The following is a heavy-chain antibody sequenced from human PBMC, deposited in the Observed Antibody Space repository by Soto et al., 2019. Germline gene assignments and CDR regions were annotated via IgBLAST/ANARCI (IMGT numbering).Heavy chain of an antibody. CDR1: GGTFSSYA. Sequence: QVQLVQSGAEVKKPGSSVKVSCKASGGTFSSYAISWVRQAPGQGLEWMGGIIPIFGTANCAQKFQGRVTITADEXTXTAYMELSSLRSXDTAXXXXXXXXXXKXRAVAGRPXYXFDYWGQGTLVTV. D-gene: IGHD6-19*01. CDR2: IIPIFGTA. CDR3: XXXXXXKXRAVAGRPXYXFDY. V-gene: IGHV1-69*01. J-gene: IGHJ4*02.